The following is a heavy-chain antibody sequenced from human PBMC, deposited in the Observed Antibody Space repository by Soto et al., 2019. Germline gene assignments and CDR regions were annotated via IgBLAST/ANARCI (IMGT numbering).Heavy chain of an antibody. CDR3: ARGPPLAHCGGDCHWHFDL. CDR1: GYTFTTYA. Sequence: QVQLVQSGAEVKKPWASVKVSCKASGYTFTTYAMHWVRQAPGQRLEWMGGINAGNGNTKYSQKFQGRVTITRDTSDRTVYLEVSYLRSGDTTVYYCARGPPLAHCGGDCHWHFDLWGPGALVTRSS. CDR2: INAGNGNT. D-gene: IGHD2-21*02. V-gene: IGHV1-3*01. J-gene: IGHJ2*01.